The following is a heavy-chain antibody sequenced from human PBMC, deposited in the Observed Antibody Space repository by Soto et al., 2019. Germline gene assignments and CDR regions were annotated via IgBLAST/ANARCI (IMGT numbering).Heavy chain of an antibody. D-gene: IGHD3-10*01. Sequence: QVQLVASGGGVVQPGRSLSLSCAASGFTLDGHGLHWVRQAPGRGLEWVAVVTYAGTERHYPDSVGGRFTISRDPSKNTFYLQKNSLRIEATAMYYCARERNSGYYRTVDFWGQGTLVVVSS. J-gene: IGHJ4*02. CDR3: ARERNSGYYRTVDF. CDR2: VTYAGTER. CDR1: GFTLDGHG. V-gene: IGHV3-30*03.